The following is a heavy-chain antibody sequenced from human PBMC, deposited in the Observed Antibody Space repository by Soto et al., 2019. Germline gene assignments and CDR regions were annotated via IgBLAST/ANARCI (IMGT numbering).Heavy chain of an antibody. J-gene: IGHJ4*02. CDR2: IWHDGSNK. V-gene: IGHV3-33*01. CDR3: ARVLDVGDSSGFYHYGFDY. CDR1: GFTFTSYG. D-gene: IGHD3-22*01. Sequence: QVQLVESGGGVVQPGRSLRLSCAASGFTFTSYGMHWVRQAPGKGLEWVAVIWHDGSNKYYGDSVKGRFTISRDNSKNTLYLQMNSLRAEYTAVYYCARVLDVGDSSGFYHYGFDYWGQGTLVTVSS.